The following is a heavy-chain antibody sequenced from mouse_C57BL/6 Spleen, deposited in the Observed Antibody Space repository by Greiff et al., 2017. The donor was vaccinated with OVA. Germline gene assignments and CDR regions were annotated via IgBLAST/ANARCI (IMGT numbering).Heavy chain of an antibody. J-gene: IGHJ2*01. CDR3: ARQGGGYHYFDY. Sequence: DVMLVESGGGLVKPGGSLKLSCAASGFTFSSYTMSWVRQTPEKRLEWVATISGGGGNTYYPDSVKGRFTISRDNAKNTLYLQMSSLRSEDTALYYCARQGGGYHYFDYWGQGTTLTVSS. CDR2: ISGGGGNT. CDR1: GFTFSSYT. D-gene: IGHD2-2*01. V-gene: IGHV5-9*01.